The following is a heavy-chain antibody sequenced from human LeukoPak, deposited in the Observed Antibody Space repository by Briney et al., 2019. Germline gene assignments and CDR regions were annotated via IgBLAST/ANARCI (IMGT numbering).Heavy chain of an antibody. CDR2: INQDGSEK. V-gene: IGHV3-7*01. Sequence: GGSLRLSCAASGFTFSSYAMIWVRQAPGKGLEWVANINQDGSEKQYVDSVKGRFTISRDNAKNSLYLQMNSLRAEDTAVYYCASGTGWIFDYWGQGTLVTVSS. D-gene: IGHD6-19*01. J-gene: IGHJ4*02. CDR1: GFTFSSYA. CDR3: ASGTGWIFDY.